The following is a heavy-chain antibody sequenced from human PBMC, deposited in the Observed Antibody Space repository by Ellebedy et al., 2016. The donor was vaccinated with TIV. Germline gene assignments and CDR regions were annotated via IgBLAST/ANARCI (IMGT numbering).Heavy chain of an antibody. CDR2: INQDGSEK. D-gene: IGHD3-10*01. J-gene: IGHJ4*02. CDR1: GFTFSNSW. Sequence: GGSLRLSCAASGFTFSNSWMSWVRQAPGKGLEWVANINQDGSEKYYVDSVKGRFTISRDNAKNSVYLQMNSLRGEDTAVYYCAKEIYGSGSFWGQGTLVTVSS. CDR3: AKEIYGSGSF. V-gene: IGHV3-7*04.